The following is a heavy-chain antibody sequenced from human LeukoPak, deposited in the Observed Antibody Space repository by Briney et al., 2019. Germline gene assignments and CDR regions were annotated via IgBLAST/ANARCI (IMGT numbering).Heavy chain of an antibody. CDR3: ARDGEYYDILTGYQEDYYYYGMDV. J-gene: IGHJ6*02. CDR1: GGSISSGGYY. CDR2: IYHSGST. Sequence: LSLACTVSGGSISSGGYYWSWIRQPPGKGLEWIGYIYHSGSTYYNPSLKSRVTISVDTSKNQFSLKLSSVTAADTAVYYCARDGEYYDILTGYQEDYYYYGMDVWGQGTTVTVSS. D-gene: IGHD3-9*01. V-gene: IGHV4-30-2*01.